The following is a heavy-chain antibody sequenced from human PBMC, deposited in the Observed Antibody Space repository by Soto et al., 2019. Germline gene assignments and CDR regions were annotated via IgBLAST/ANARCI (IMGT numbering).Heavy chain of an antibody. CDR2: IWYDGSNK. CDR1: GFTFSSYG. CDR3: AKGFGGSSTSCYDY. Sequence: GGSLRLSCAASGFTFSSYGMHWVRQAPGKGLEWVAVIWYDGSNKYYADSVKGRFTISRDNSKSTLYLQMNSLRAEDTAVYYCAKGFGGSSTSCYDYWGQGTLVTVSS. D-gene: IGHD2-2*01. J-gene: IGHJ4*02. V-gene: IGHV3-33*06.